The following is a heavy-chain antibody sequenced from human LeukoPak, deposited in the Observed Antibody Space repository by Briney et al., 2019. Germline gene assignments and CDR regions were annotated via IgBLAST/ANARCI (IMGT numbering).Heavy chain of an antibody. D-gene: IGHD2-15*01. CDR1: GFTFGSYG. J-gene: IGHJ4*02. Sequence: GGSQRLSCAASGFTFGSYGMNWVRQAPGKGLEWVSAMSSSDDGRYYAASVRGRFTISRDTSRSTLYLQMNSLRAEDAAVYYCAKAPVTSCRGAFCYPFDYWGQGTLVTVSS. V-gene: IGHV3-23*01. CDR2: MSSSDDGR. CDR3: AKAPVTSCRGAFCYPFDY.